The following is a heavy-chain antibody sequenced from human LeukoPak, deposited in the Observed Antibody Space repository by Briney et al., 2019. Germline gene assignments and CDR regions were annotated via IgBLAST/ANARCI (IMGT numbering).Heavy chain of an antibody. CDR2: MNPNSGNT. Sequence: ASVKVSCKASGYTFTSYDINWVRQGTGQGLEWMGWMNPNSGNTGYAQKFQGRVTMTRNTSISTAYMELSSLRSEGTAVYYCAIQVGTPYYYYYGMDVWGQGTTVTVSS. D-gene: IGHD2-21*02. CDR3: AIQVGTPYYYYYGMDV. CDR1: GYTFTSYD. V-gene: IGHV1-8*01. J-gene: IGHJ6*02.